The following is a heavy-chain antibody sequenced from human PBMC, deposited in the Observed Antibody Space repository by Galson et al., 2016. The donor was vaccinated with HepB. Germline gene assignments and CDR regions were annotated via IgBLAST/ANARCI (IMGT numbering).Heavy chain of an antibody. CDR2: IYDSGIT. D-gene: IGHD6-13*01. V-gene: IGHV4-59*08. Sequence: SETLSLTCTVSGGSINSYYWSWIRQPPGKGLEWIGYIYDSGITNYNPSLKSRVTISVDTSKKHFSVKLSSVTAADTAVYYCARHQNAAGGPLAMDVWGQGTTVTVSS. CDR3: ARHQNAAGGPLAMDV. CDR1: GGSINSYY. J-gene: IGHJ6*02.